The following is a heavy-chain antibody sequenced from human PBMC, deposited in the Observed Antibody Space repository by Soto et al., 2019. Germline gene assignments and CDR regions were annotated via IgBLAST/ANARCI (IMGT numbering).Heavy chain of an antibody. CDR1: GYTFTNYD. J-gene: IGHJ2*01. CDR3: ARVTPYSSSWYFDL. D-gene: IGHD6-13*01. V-gene: IGHV1-18*01. CDR2: ISAYNGNT. Sequence: QVQLVQSGAEVKKPGASVKVSCKASGYTFTNYDINWVRQAPGQGLEWMGWISAYNGNTNYAQKLQGRVTMTTDTSTSTAYMELRSLRSDDTAVYYCARVTPYSSSWYFDLWGRGTLVTVSS.